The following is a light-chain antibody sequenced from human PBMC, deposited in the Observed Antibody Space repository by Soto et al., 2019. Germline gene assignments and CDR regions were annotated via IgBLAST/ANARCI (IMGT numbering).Light chain of an antibody. Sequence: EIVLTQSPGTLSLSPGERATLSCRASQSVSSNYLAWYQQKPGQAPRPLIYGASSRATGIPDRFSGSGAGTDFTLTISRLESEDFAVYYCQQYDSAPGTFGQGTKVEIK. CDR3: QQYDSAPGT. J-gene: IGKJ1*01. CDR1: QSVSSNY. V-gene: IGKV3-20*01. CDR2: GAS.